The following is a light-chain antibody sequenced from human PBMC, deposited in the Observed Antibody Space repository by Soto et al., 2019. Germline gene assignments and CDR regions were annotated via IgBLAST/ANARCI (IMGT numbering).Light chain of an antibody. J-gene: IGKJ3*01. CDR1: QSVSSSY. CDR2: GAS. V-gene: IGKV3-20*01. Sequence: EIVLTQSPGTLSLSPGERATLSCRASQSVSSSYLAWYQQKPGQAPRLLIYGASNRATGIPDRFSGSGSGTDFTLTISRLEPEDFAVYYCQQYGSSPPKTFGPGTKVDIK. CDR3: QQYGSSPPKT.